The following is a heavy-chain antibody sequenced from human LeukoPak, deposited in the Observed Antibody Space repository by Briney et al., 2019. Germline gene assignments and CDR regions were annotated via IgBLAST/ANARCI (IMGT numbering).Heavy chain of an antibody. CDR1: GYTFTSYG. V-gene: IGHV1-18*01. CDR2: ISAYNGNT. J-gene: IGHJ4*02. D-gene: IGHD3-22*01. Sequence: ASVKVSCKASGYTFTSYGISWVRQASGQGLEWMGWISAYNGNTNYAQKLQGRVTMTTDTSTSTAYMELRSLRSDDTAVYYCARDPRDEYYYDSSGYYRDYWGQGTLVTVSS. CDR3: ARDPRDEYYYDSSGYYRDY.